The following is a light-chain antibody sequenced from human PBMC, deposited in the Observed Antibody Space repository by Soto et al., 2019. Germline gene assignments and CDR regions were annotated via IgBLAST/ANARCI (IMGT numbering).Light chain of an antibody. CDR3: SSYTSSSTYV. CDR2: DVS. J-gene: IGLJ1*01. CDR1: SSDVGGYNY. Sequence: VLTKPATVSGSPGQSITISCTGTSSDVGGYNYVSWYQQHPGKAPKLMIYDVSNRPSGVSNRFSGSKSGNTASLTISGLQAEDEADYYCSSYTSSSTYVFGTGTKVTVL. V-gene: IGLV2-14*01.